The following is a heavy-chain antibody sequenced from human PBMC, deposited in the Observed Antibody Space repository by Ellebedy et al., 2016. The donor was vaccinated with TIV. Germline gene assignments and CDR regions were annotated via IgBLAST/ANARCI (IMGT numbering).Heavy chain of an antibody. Sequence: GESLKISCAASGFTFRDYAMHWVRQTPAKGLEWLAVLWFVGSGKNYADSVKGRITIARDNSKNTLDLEMDTLIAEDTAVYFCTRGASMIRGYPIDFWGHGTLVTVSS. CDR1: GFTFRDYA. J-gene: IGHJ5*01. CDR2: LWFVGSGK. CDR3: TRGASMIRGYPIDF. V-gene: IGHV3-33*01. D-gene: IGHD3-22*01.